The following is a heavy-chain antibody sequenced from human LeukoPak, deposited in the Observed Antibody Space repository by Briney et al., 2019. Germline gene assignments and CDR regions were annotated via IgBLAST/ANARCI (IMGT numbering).Heavy chain of an antibody. CDR3: ARAMEGWEWWKRDAFDI. V-gene: IGHV1-2*02. CDR1: GYTFTGYY. J-gene: IGHJ3*02. CDR2: INPNSGGT. Sequence: GASVKVSCKASGYTFTGYYMHWVRQAPGQGLEWMGWINPNSGGTNYAQKFQGRVTMTRDTSISTAYMELSSLRSEDTAVYYCARAMEGWEWWKRDAFDIWGQGTMVTVSS. D-gene: IGHD2-15*01.